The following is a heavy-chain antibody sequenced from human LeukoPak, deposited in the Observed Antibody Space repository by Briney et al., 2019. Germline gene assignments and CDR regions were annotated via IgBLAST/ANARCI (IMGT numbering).Heavy chain of an antibody. CDR3: AKGRGYYDSSGYFNY. CDR2: IYTSGST. J-gene: IGHJ4*02. CDR1: GGSISDHY. Sequence: PSETLSLTCSVSGGSISDHYWNWIRQPAGKGLEWIGRIYTSGSTNYNPSLKSRVTMSLDASKDQFSLKLSSVTAADTAVYYCAKGRGYYDSSGYFNYWGQGTLVTVSS. D-gene: IGHD3-22*01. V-gene: IGHV4-4*07.